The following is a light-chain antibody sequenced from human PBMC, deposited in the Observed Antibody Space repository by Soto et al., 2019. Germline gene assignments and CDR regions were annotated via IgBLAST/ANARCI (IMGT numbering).Light chain of an antibody. CDR2: AAS. V-gene: IGKV1-27*01. CDR1: QAIRDY. CDR3: QKYGVAPYT. J-gene: IGKJ3*01. Sequence: DIQMTQSPSSLSASVGDRVTITCRASQAIRDYLVWYQQRPGEVPTLLIYAASTLQPGVPSRFSGSGYGTEFTLTISSLQSEDVSTYYCQKYGVAPYTFGPGTKVDL.